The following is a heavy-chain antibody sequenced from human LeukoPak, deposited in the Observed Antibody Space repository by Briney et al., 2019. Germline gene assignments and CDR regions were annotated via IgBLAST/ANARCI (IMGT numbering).Heavy chain of an antibody. CDR3: ARVPTVTFFDY. J-gene: IGHJ4*02. Sequence: SETLSLTCTVSGGSIGSSNYYWGWIRQPPGKGLEWIGSISYSGSTYYNPSLKSRVTISVDTSKNQFSLKLSSVTAADTAVYYCARVPTVTFFDYWGQGTLVTVSS. CDR1: GGSIGSSNYY. D-gene: IGHD4-17*01. CDR2: ISYSGST. V-gene: IGHV4-39*07.